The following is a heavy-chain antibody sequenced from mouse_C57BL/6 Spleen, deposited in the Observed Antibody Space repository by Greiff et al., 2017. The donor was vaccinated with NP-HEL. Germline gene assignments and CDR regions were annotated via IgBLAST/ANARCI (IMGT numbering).Heavy chain of an antibody. CDR3: ARVASMDY. CDR2: ISYDGSN. CDR1: GYSITSGYY. J-gene: IGHJ4*01. V-gene: IGHV3-6*01. Sequence: DVQLVESGPGLVKPSQSLSLTCSVTGYSITSGYYWNWIRQFPGNKLEWMGYISYDGSNNYNPSLKNRISITRDTSKNQFFLKLNSVTTEDTATYYCARVASMDYWGQGTSVTVSS.